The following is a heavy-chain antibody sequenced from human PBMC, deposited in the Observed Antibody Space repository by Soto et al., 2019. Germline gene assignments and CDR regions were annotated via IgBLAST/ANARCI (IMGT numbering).Heavy chain of an antibody. CDR3: ARPYSSRLENSYYSAVDV. V-gene: IGHV1-69*12. CDR1: GGTFNSHA. Sequence: QVQLVQSGAEVKKPGSSVKVSCEASGGTFNSHAISWVRQAPGQGLEWMGGIIPIFRTTNYAQKFQGRLTITADESTRTAYMELSGLRSDDTAVYYCARPYSSRLENSYYSAVDVWGQGTTVTVSS. CDR2: IIPIFRTT. J-gene: IGHJ6*02. D-gene: IGHD6-13*01.